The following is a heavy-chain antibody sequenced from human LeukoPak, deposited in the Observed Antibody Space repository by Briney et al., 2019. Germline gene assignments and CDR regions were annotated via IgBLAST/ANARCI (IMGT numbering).Heavy chain of an antibody. CDR2: IYDSGST. Sequence: SETLFLTCAVSGGSINTDNWWSCVRQPPGKGLEWIGEIYDSGSTKYNPSLKSRVTMSLGKSTNQFSLKLTSLTAADTAVYYCARDEVPVRGDVRGAFDIWGEGTMVTVFS. J-gene: IGHJ3*02. D-gene: IGHD3-10*01. CDR1: GGSINTDNW. CDR3: ARDEVPVRGDVRGAFDI. V-gene: IGHV4-4*02.